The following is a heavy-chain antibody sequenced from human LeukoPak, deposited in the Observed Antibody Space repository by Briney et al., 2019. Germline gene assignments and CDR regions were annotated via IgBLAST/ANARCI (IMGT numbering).Heavy chain of an antibody. V-gene: IGHV4-4*02. CDR3: AKHGGFHFDS. D-gene: IGHD3-16*01. CDR1: GGSINNF. J-gene: IGHJ4*02. CDR2: IHHNGGT. Sequence: SETLSLTCAVSGGSINNFWSWVRQPPGKGLEWIGQIHHNGGTSYNPSLRSRVTMSIDKSKNQFSLHLNSVTAADTAMYYCAKHGGFHFDSWGQGTLVTVSS.